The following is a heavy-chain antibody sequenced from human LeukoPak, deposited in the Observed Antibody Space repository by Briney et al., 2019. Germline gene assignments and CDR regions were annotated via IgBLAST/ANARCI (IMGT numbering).Heavy chain of an antibody. D-gene: IGHD3-22*01. CDR3: AREEYYYDSSGYYY. CDR1: GGTFSSYA. V-gene: IGHV1-69*06. CDR2: IIPIFGTA. Sequence: SVKVSCKASGGTFSSYAISWVRQAPGQGLEWMGGIIPIFGTANYAQKFQGRVTITADKSTSTAYTELSSLRSEDTAVYYCAREEYYYDSSGYYYWGQGTLVTVSS. J-gene: IGHJ4*02.